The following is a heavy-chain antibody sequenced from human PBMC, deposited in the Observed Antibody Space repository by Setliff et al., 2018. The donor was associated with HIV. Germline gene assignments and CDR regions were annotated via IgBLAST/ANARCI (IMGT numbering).Heavy chain of an antibody. CDR1: GFTFSTYA. V-gene: IGHV3-64*01. CDR3: ARGRTGGYMDV. J-gene: IGHJ6*03. Sequence: SGGSLRLSCAASGFTFSTYAIHWDRQAPGKGLQYVSAINSNGGSAFYANFVKGRFTISRDNSKNILWLQMGSLRGEDTAIYYCARGRTGGYMDVWGNGTTVTVSS. CDR2: INSNGGSA. D-gene: IGHD2-8*02.